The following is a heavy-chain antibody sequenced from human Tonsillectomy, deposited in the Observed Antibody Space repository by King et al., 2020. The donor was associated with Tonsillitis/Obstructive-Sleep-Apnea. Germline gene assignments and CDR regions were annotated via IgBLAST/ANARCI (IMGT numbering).Heavy chain of an antibody. CDR1: GGSFSGYY. CDR2: INHRGIT. Sequence: VQLQQWGAGLLKPSETLSLTCAVYGGSFSGYYWSWIRQPPGKGLEWIGEINHRGITNYNPSLKSRVTISVDTSKNQFSLKLGSVTAADTAVYYCAVVPAAINWFDPWGQGTLVTVSS. J-gene: IGHJ5*02. D-gene: IGHD2-2*01. CDR3: AVVPAAINWFDP. V-gene: IGHV4-34*01.